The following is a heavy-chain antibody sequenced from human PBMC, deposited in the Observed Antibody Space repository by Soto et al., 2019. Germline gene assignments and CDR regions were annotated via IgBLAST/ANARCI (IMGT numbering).Heavy chain of an antibody. Sequence: EASVKVSCKASGYTFTSYDINWVRQATGQGLEWMGWMNPNSGNTGYAQKFQGRVTMTRNTSISTAYMELSSLRSEDTAVYYCAREKGYCSSTSCDYYYYYMDVWGKGTTVTVSS. CDR1: GYTFTSYD. CDR2: MNPNSGNT. CDR3: AREKGYCSSTSCDYYYYYMDV. D-gene: IGHD2-2*01. J-gene: IGHJ6*03. V-gene: IGHV1-8*01.